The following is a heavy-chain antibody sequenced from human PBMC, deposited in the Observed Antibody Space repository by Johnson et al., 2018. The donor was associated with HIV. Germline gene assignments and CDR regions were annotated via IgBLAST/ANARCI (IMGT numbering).Heavy chain of an antibody. CDR2: IRYDGTNK. V-gene: IGHV3-30*02. J-gene: IGHJ3*02. Sequence: QVQLVESGGGVVQPGGSLRLSCAASGFTFSDYGMHWVRQAPGKGLEWVAFIRYDGTNKYYVDSVKGRFTISRDNSKNTLYLQMNSLRAEDTAVYYCAREMNAGKDAFDIWGQGTMVTVSS. CDR1: GFTFSDYG. CDR3: AREMNAGKDAFDI.